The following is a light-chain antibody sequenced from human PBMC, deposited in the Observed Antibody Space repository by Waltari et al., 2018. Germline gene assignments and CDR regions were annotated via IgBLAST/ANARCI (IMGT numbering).Light chain of an antibody. Sequence: DVVMTQSPLSLPVTLGQPASISCRSGQSLVYTDGNTYLSWFQQRPGQSPRRLIYKVSNRDSGVPDRFSGSGSGTDFTLKISGVEAEDIGIYYSMQGIHWPFTFGPGTKVDIK. J-gene: IGKJ3*01. CDR1: QSLVYTDGNTY. V-gene: IGKV2-30*01. CDR2: KVS. CDR3: MQGIHWPFT.